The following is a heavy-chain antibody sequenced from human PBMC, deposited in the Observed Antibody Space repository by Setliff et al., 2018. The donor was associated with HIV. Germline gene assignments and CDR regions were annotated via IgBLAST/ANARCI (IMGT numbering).Heavy chain of an antibody. J-gene: IGHJ4*02. Sequence: GGSLRLSCAASGFTFSSYSMNWVRQAPGKGLEWVSVISGSGRGTYYADSVKGRSTISRDNSKNTLYLQTNSLRAEDTAVYYCAKSGGLAAAGTVHFDYWGQGTLVTVSS. CDR1: GFTFSSYS. D-gene: IGHD6-13*01. CDR2: ISGSGRGT. CDR3: AKSGGLAAAGTVHFDY. V-gene: IGHV3-23*01.